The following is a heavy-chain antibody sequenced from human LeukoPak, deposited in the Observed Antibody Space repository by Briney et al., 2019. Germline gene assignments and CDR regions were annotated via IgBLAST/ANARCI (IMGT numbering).Heavy chain of an antibody. CDR3: ARVYYDILPSYYNVIDC. Sequence: SQTLSLTCAISGDIFSSNSAAWIWIRQSTSRGLEWLGRTYYRSKWYKAYAESVKSRITINPDTSKHQFSLQLNSVTPEDTAMYYCARVYYDILPSYYNVIDCWGQGTLVTVSS. J-gene: IGHJ4*02. CDR2: TYYRSKWYK. D-gene: IGHD3-9*01. V-gene: IGHV6-1*01. CDR1: GDIFSSNSAA.